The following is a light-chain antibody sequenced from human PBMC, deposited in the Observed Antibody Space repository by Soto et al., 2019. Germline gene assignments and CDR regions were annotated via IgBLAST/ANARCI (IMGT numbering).Light chain of an antibody. CDR3: SSYTTSNTRQIV. Sequence: QSALTQPASVSGSPGQSITISCTGTSSDVGGYNYVSWYQHHPGKAPKLMIFDVSNRPSGVSNRFSGSKSGNTASLTISRLQPDGEADYYCSSYTTSNTRQIVFGTGTKVTLL. J-gene: IGLJ1*01. CDR2: DVS. CDR1: SSDVGGYNY. V-gene: IGLV2-14*03.